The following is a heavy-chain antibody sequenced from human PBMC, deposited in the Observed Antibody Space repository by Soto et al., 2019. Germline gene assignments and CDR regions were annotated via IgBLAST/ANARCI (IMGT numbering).Heavy chain of an antibody. V-gene: IGHV4-59*02. Sequence: QVQLQESGPGLLKPSETLSLTCTVSGGSVTTYSWGWIRQPPGKELEWVGYISYSGSTNYNPSLKSRVTISRVTSKNRFSLNLVSVTAADTDVYYCARASYYSYIDVWGKGTTVTVSS. J-gene: IGHJ6*03. CDR1: GGSVTTYS. CDR2: ISYSGST. CDR3: ARASYYSYIDV.